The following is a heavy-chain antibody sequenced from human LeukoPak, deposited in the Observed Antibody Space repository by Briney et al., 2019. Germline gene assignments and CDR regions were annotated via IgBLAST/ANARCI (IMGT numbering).Heavy chain of an antibody. Sequence: SVKVSCKASGGTFSSYAISWVRQAPGQGLEWMGGIIPIFGTANYAQKFQGGVTITADESTSTAYMELSSLRSEDTAVYYCARAIVVVPTQIVFDYWGQGTLVTVSS. D-gene: IGHD2-21*01. CDR2: IIPIFGTA. J-gene: IGHJ4*02. V-gene: IGHV1-69*13. CDR1: GGTFSSYA. CDR3: ARAIVVVPTQIVFDY.